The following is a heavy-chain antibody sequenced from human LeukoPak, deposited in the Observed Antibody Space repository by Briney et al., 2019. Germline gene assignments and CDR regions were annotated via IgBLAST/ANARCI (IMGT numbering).Heavy chain of an antibody. D-gene: IGHD2-15*01. J-gene: IGHJ4*02. V-gene: IGHV4-34*01. CDR2: INHSGST. CDR3: ARASPGYCSGGSCYASLDY. Sequence: SETLSLTCAVYGGSFSGYYWSWIRQPPGKGLEWIGEINHSGSTNYNPSLKSRVTISVDTSKNQFSLKLSSVTATDTAVYYCARASPGYCSGGSCYASLDYWGQGTLVTVSS. CDR1: GGSFSGYY.